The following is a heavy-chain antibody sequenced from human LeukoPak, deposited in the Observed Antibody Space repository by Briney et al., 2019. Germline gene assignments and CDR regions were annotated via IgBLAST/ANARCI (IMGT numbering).Heavy chain of an antibody. CDR2: IYSGDST. CDR3: VRQMDV. CDR1: GFTVSSNY. J-gene: IGHJ6*02. V-gene: IGHV3-66*04. Sequence: PGGSLRLSCAASGFTVSSNYMTWVRQAPGKGLEWVSVIYSGDSTYYADSVKGRFTISRDNSKNTLYLQMNSLRAEDTAVYYCVRQMDVWGQGTTVTVSS.